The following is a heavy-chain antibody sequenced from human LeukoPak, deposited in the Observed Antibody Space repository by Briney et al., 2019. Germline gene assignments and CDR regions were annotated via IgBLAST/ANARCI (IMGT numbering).Heavy chain of an antibody. V-gene: IGHV1-2*02. CDR2: INPNSGGT. D-gene: IGHD3-16*01. J-gene: IGHJ6*03. CDR3: ARDRHYGQGDYYYYMDV. CDR1: GYTFTGYY. Sequence: GASVKVSCKASGYTFTGYYMHWVRQAPGQGLEWMGWINPNSGGTNYAQKFQGRVTMTRDTSISTAYMELSRLRSDDTAVYYCARDRHYGQGDYYYYMDVWGKGTTVTISS.